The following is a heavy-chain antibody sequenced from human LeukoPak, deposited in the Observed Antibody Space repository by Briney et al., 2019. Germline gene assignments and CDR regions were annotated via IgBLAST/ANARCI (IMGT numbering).Heavy chain of an antibody. CDR3: ARALDSLGGLSLPDY. CDR2: IHPTTGNP. Sequence: GASVKVSCKASGYNFRNYAMNRVRQAPGQGLEFMGWIHPTTGNPAYAQGFSGRFVFSLDTSVTTTYLQITDLKAEDTAVYFCARALDSLGGLSLPDYWGQGTLVTVSS. V-gene: IGHV7-4-1*02. CDR1: GYNFRNYA. D-gene: IGHD3-16*02. J-gene: IGHJ4*02.